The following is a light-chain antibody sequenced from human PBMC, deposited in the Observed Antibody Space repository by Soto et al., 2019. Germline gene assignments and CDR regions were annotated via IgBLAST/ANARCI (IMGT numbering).Light chain of an antibody. CDR3: QQYGSSGT. CDR1: QSVSSSY. J-gene: IGKJ1*01. CDR2: GAS. V-gene: IGKV3-20*01. Sequence: EIVLTQSPGTLSLSPGERATLSCRSSQSVSSSYSAWHQQPPGQAPRLLIYGASNSATGIPDRFSGSGSGTDFTLTISRLEPEDFAVYYCQQYGSSGTFGQGTKVDI.